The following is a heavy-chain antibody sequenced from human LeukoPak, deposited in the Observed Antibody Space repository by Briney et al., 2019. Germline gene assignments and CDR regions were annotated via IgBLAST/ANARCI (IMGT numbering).Heavy chain of an antibody. V-gene: IGHV3-23*01. CDR2: ISGSGGST. CDR1: GFTFSSYG. J-gene: IGHJ4*02. CDR3: ARECGGGYSYEDY. Sequence: PGGTLRLSCAASGFTFSSYGMSWVRQAPGKGLEWVSAISGSGGSTYYADSVKGRFTISRDNAKNSLYLQMNSLRAEDTAVYYCARECGGGYSYEDYWGQGTLVTVSS. D-gene: IGHD5-18*01.